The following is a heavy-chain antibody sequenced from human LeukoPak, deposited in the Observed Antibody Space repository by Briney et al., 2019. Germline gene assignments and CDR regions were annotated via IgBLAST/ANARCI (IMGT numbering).Heavy chain of an antibody. Sequence: SVKVSCKASGGTFSSYAISWVRQAPGQGLEWMGGIIPIFGTANYAQKFQGRVTMTRDMSTSTVYMELSSLRSEDTAVYYCASYLSGWPMKYWGQGTLVTVSS. D-gene: IGHD6-19*01. CDR1: GGTFSSYA. CDR2: IIPIFGTA. V-gene: IGHV1-69*05. CDR3: ASYLSGWPMKY. J-gene: IGHJ4*02.